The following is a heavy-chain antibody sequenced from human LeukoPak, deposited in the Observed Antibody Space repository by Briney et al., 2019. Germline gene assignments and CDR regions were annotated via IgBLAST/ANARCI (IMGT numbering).Heavy chain of an antibody. D-gene: IGHD2-15*01. CDR1: AFSFSSYS. V-gene: IGHV3-7*01. Sequence: GGSLRLSCASSAFSFSSYSISWVRQAPGKGLEWVANVNIDGTEQHFVDSVEGRFTISRDNAKRSLFLQMNSLRADDTAVYYCARLDAAGRVLNAWGQGTMVSVFS. CDR3: ARLDAAGRVLNA. J-gene: IGHJ3*01. CDR2: VNIDGTEQ.